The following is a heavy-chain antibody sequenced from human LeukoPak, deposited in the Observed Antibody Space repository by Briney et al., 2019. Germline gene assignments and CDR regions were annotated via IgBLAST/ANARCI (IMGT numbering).Heavy chain of an antibody. Sequence: PSQTLSLTCSVSGDSISSGTHYWSWIRQHPEKGPEWIGYIYYSGSTYYNPSLKSRVTISVDTSKNQFSLKLSSVTAADTAVYYCASGSEEVATLAYWGQGTLVTVSS. CDR3: ASGSEEVATLAY. CDR2: IYYSGST. CDR1: GDSISSGTHY. V-gene: IGHV4-31*03. J-gene: IGHJ4*02. D-gene: IGHD5-12*01.